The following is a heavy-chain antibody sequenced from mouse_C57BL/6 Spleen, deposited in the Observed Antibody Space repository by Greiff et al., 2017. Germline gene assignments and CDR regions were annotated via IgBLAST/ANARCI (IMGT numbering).Heavy chain of an antibody. V-gene: IGHV1-63*01. Sequence: QVQLKESGAELVRPGTSVKMSCKASGYTFTNYWIGWAKQRPGHGLEWIGDIYPGGGYTNYNEKFKGKATLTADKSSSTAYMQFSSLTSEDSAIYYCARRITTVVADYFDYWGQGTTLTVSS. D-gene: IGHD1-1*01. CDR3: ARRITTVVADYFDY. J-gene: IGHJ2*01. CDR2: IYPGGGYT. CDR1: GYTFTNYW.